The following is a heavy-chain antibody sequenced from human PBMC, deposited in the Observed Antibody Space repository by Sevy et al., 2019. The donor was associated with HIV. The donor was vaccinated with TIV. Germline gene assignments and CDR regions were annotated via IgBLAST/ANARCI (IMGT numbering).Heavy chain of an antibody. Sequence: GGSLRLSCEASGFRFSNYAMTWVRQAPGKGLEWVSAISGSGTGLFYADSVKGRFTISRDNFKNTIYLQMNSVRGEDTAMYFCAQPLNGDYDYYYYYYYMDVWGKGTTVTVSS. CDR3: AQPLNGDYDYYYYYYYMDV. CDR1: GFRFSNYA. CDR2: ISGSGTGL. V-gene: IGHV3-23*01. J-gene: IGHJ6*03. D-gene: IGHD4-17*01.